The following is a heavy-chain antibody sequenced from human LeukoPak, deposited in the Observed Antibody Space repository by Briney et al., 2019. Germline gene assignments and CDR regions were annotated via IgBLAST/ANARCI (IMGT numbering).Heavy chain of an antibody. D-gene: IGHD5-18*01. CDR1: GGSISSYY. CDR3: ARGGYSYAFDI. CDR2: INHSGST. V-gene: IGHV4-34*01. Sequence: SETLSLTCTVSGGSISSYYWSWIRQTPGKGLEWIGEINHSGSTNYNPSLKSRVTISVDTSKNQFSLKLSSVTAADTAVYYCARGGYSYAFDIWGQGTMVTVSS. J-gene: IGHJ3*02.